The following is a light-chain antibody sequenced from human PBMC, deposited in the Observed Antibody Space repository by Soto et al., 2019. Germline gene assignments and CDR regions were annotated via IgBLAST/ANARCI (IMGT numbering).Light chain of an antibody. Sequence: QFVLTQPPSASGSPGQSVAISCTGTSSDVGGYNYVSWYQQHPGKAPKLMIYEVNKRPSGVADRFSGSKSGNTASLTVSGLQADDEADYYCSSYAGSNNYVFGTGTKLTVL. CDR2: EVN. V-gene: IGLV2-8*01. CDR3: SSYAGSNNYV. J-gene: IGLJ1*01. CDR1: SSDVGGYNY.